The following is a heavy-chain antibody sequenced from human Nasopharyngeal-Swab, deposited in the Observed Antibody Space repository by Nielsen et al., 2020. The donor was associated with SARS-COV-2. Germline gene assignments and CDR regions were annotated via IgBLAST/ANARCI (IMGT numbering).Heavy chain of an antibody. CDR1: GGSVSGYY. J-gene: IGHJ4*02. CDR2: INHSGST. Sequence: SETLSLTRAVEGGSVSGYYWSWNRQPPGKGLEWIGEINHSGSTNYNPSLKSRVTISVDTSKNQCSLKLSSVTAADTAVYYCARGLRFLEWLFYYWCQVTLVTVSS. V-gene: IGHV4-34*01. CDR3: ARGLRFLEWLFYY. D-gene: IGHD3-3*01.